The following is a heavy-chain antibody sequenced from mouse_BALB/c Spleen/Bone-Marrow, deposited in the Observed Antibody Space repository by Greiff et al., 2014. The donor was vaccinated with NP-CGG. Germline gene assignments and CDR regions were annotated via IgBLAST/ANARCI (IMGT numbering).Heavy chain of an antibody. J-gene: IGHJ3*01. Sequence: EVKLMESGGGLVQPGGSRKLSCAASGFTFSSFGMHWVCQAPEKGLEWVAYISSGSSTIYYADTVKGRFTISRDNPKNTLFLQMTSLRSEDTAMYYCARGAARATWFAYWGQGTLVTVSA. D-gene: IGHD3-1*01. CDR3: ARGAARATWFAY. V-gene: IGHV5-17*02. CDR2: ISSGSSTI. CDR1: GFTFSSFG.